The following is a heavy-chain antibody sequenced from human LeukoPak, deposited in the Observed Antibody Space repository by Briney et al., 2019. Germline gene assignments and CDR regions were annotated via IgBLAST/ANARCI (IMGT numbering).Heavy chain of an antibody. V-gene: IGHV3-15*01. J-gene: IGHJ4*02. CDR1: GFTFSYAY. D-gene: IGHD3-10*01. CDR3: TTVTMVREIN. Sequence: KTGGSLRLSCAASGFTFSYAYMDWVRQAPWKGPEWVGRIKSKGDGGTTDYAAPVKGRFTISRDDSKNMLYLQMNSLTTEDTAVYYCTTVTMVREINWGQGTLVTVSS. CDR2: IKSKGDGGTT.